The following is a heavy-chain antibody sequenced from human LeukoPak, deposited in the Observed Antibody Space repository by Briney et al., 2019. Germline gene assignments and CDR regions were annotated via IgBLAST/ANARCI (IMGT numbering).Heavy chain of an antibody. D-gene: IGHD3-22*01. Sequence: GSLRLSCAASGFTFSSYWMHWVRHTPGKELVWVSRINTDGSTTTYADSVKGRFTISRDNAKNTLYLQMNSLRAEDTAVYYCARDGYHDSSGYFRFDYWGQGTLVTVSS. J-gene: IGHJ4*02. CDR3: ARDGYHDSSGYFRFDY. V-gene: IGHV3-74*01. CDR2: INTDGSTT. CDR1: GFTFSSYW.